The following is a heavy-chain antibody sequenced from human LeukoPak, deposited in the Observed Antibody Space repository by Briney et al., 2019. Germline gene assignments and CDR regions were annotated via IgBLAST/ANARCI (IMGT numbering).Heavy chain of an antibody. CDR3: ARYDSRTDAFDI. Sequence: ASVTVSCKASGYTFTGYYMHWVRQAPGQGLEWMGWINPNSGGTNYAQKFQGRVTMTRDTSISTAYMELSRLRADDTAVYYCARYDSRTDAFDIWGQGTMVTVSS. CDR2: INPNSGGT. J-gene: IGHJ3*02. CDR1: GYTFTGYY. V-gene: IGHV1-2*02. D-gene: IGHD3-22*01.